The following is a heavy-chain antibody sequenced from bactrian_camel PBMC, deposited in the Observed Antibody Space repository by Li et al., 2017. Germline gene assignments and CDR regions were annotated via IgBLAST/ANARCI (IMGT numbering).Heavy chain of an antibody. J-gene: IGHJ4*01. Sequence: HVQLVESGGGSVQAGGSLRLSCAASLYTYGRYCMAWFRQAPGKEREGIASINEPGRTRYADSVSGRFIIFRDDFKKTLYLQMNDLQPNDTAMYYCAADFLPCQLRASEYKYWGQGTQVTVSS. CDR3: AADFLPCQLRASEYKY. V-gene: IGHV3S55*01. CDR2: INEPGRT. CDR1: LYTYGRYC.